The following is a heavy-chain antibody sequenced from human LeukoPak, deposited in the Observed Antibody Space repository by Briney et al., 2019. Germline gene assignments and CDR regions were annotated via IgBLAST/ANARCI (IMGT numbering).Heavy chain of an antibody. CDR3: ARPLRLGELSYSGAFDI. V-gene: IGHV1-46*01. Sequence: ASVKVSCKASGYTFTGYYIHWVRQAPGQGLEWMGIINPSGGSTSYAQKFQGRVTMTRDMSTSTVYMELSSLRSEDTAVYYCARPLRLGELSYSGAFDIWGQGTMVTVSS. D-gene: IGHD3-16*02. J-gene: IGHJ3*02. CDR1: GYTFTGYY. CDR2: INPSGGST.